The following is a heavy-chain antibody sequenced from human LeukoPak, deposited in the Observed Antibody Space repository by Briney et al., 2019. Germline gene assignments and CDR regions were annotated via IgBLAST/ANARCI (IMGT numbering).Heavy chain of an antibody. Sequence: SETLSLTCTVSGGSISSGSYYWGWIRQPPGKGLEWIGNVYYSGSTYYNPSLKRRITNTVDTSKNQFSLKLSSVTAADTAVYYCARRGYSYAQPIDYWGQGTLVTVSS. V-gene: IGHV4-39*01. D-gene: IGHD5-18*01. CDR2: VYYSGST. CDR3: ARRGYSYAQPIDY. CDR1: GGSISSGSYY. J-gene: IGHJ4*02.